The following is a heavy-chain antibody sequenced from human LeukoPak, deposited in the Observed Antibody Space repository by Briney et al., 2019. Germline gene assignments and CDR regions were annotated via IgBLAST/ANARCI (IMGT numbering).Heavy chain of an antibody. V-gene: IGHV1-69*05. J-gene: IGHJ5*02. CDR2: IIPIFGTA. CDR1: GGTFSSYA. D-gene: IGHD2-2*01. CDR3: ARVNCSSTSCYPTYNWFDP. Sequence: SVKVSCKASGGTFSSYAISWVRQAPGQGLEWMGGIIPIFGTAKYAQKYQGRVTITTDESTSTAYMELSSLRSEDTAVYYCARVNCSSTSCYPTYNWFDPWGQGTLVTVSS.